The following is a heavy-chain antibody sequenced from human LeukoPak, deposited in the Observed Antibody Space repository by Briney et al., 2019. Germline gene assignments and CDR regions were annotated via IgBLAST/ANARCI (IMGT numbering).Heavy chain of an antibody. CDR3: ARVGGDQVGY. CDR1: GLTVSSKY. D-gene: IGHD4-17*01. Sequence: GGSLRLSCAASGLTVSSKYMSWVRQAPGKGLEWVSVIYNNGNTHYADSVKGRFTTSRDNSRNTLYLQMNSLRVEDTAVYYCARVGGDQVGYWGQGTLVTVSS. V-gene: IGHV3-53*01. J-gene: IGHJ4*02. CDR2: IYNNGNT.